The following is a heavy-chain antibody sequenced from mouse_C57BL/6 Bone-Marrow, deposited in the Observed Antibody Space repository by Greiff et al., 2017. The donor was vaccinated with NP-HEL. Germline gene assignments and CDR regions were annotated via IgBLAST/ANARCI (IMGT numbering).Heavy chain of an antibody. Sequence: QVHVKQPGAELVKPGASVKLSCKASGYTFTSYWMHWVKQRPGQGLEWIGMIHPNSGSTNYNEKFKSKATLTVDKSSSTAYMQHSSLAYKDSAVYYCARLRGMDYWGQGTSVTVSS. CDR1: GYTFTSYW. V-gene: IGHV1-64*01. CDR3: ARLRGMDY. J-gene: IGHJ4*01. CDR2: IHPNSGST.